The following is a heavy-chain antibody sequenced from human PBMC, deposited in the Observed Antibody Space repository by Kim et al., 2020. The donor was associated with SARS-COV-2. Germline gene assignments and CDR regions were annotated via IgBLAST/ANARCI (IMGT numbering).Heavy chain of an antibody. CDR2: INHSGST. J-gene: IGHJ6*02. CDR1: GGSFSGYY. D-gene: IGHD3-10*01. Sequence: SETLSLTCAVYGGSFSGYYWSWIRQPPGKGLEWIGEINHSGSTNYNPSLKSRVTISVDTSKNQFSLKLSSVTAADTAVYYCASTRLLWFGGYSLPSYYGMDVWGQGTTVTVSS. V-gene: IGHV4-34*01. CDR3: ASTRLLWFGGYSLPSYYGMDV.